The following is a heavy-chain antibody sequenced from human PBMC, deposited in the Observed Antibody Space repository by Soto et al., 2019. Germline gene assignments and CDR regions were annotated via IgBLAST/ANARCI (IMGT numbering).Heavy chain of an antibody. CDR3: ARDKVASYYDSSGYYGSDY. CDR1: GYTFTSYG. CDR2: ISAYNGNT. D-gene: IGHD3-22*01. Sequence: ASVKVSCKASGYTFTSYGISWVRQAPGQGLEWMGWISAYNGNTNYAQKLQGRDTMTTDTSTSTAYMELRSLRSDDTAVYYCARDKVASYYDSSGYYGSDYWGQGTLVTVSS. V-gene: IGHV1-18*01. J-gene: IGHJ4*02.